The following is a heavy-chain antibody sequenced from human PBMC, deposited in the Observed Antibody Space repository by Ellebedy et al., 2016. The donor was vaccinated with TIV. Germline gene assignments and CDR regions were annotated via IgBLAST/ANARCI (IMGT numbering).Heavy chain of an antibody. V-gene: IGHV4-59*01. D-gene: IGHD3-9*01. J-gene: IGHJ4*02. CDR2: IYYSGST. CDR1: GGSISSYY. Sequence: GSLRLSXTVSGGSISSYYWSWIRQPPGKGLEWIGYIYYSGSTNYNPSLKSRVTISVDTSKNQFSLKLSSVTAADTAVYYCARSGRYFDWLPDYWGQGTLVTVSS. CDR3: ARSGRYFDWLPDY.